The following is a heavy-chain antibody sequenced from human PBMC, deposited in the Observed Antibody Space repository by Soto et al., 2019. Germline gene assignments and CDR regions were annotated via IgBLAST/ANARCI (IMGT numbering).Heavy chain of an antibody. CDR3: ARHFFYSSSSGYDAFDI. J-gene: IGHJ3*02. D-gene: IGHD6-6*01. V-gene: IGHV4-59*08. Sequence: PSETLSLTCTVSVGSTSIYFWSWIRQPPGKGLEWIGYIYYSGSTNYNPSLKSRVTISVDTSKNQFSLKLSSVTAADTAVYYCARHFFYSSSSGYDAFDIWGQGTMVTVSS. CDR2: IYYSGST. CDR1: VGSTSIYF.